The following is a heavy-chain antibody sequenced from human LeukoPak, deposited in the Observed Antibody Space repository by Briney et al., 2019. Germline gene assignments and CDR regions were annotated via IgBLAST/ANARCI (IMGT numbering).Heavy chain of an antibody. J-gene: IGHJ4*02. CDR1: GGSISSSSYY. CDR2: IYYSGST. Sequence: SETLSLTCTVSGGSISSSSYYWGWIRQPPGKGLEWIGSIYYSGSTYYNPSLKSRVTISVDTSKNQFSLKLSSVTAVDTAGFYCASRQYAEIDYWGQGTLVTVSS. D-gene: IGHD5-24*01. V-gene: IGHV4-39*07. CDR3: ASRQYAEIDY.